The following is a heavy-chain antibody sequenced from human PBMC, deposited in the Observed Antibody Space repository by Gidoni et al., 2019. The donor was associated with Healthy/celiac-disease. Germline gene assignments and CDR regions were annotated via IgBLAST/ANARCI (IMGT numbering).Heavy chain of an antibody. Sequence: QVQLQESGPGLVKPSETLSLTCTVSGGPISSYYWSWIRQPPGKGLEWIGYIYYSGSTNYNPSLKSRVTISVDTSKKQFSLKLSSVTAADTAVYYCARGKSSGSYSHFDYWGQGTLVTVSS. CDR1: GGPISSYY. J-gene: IGHJ4*02. D-gene: IGHD1-26*01. CDR3: ARGKSSGSYSHFDY. CDR2: IYYSGST. V-gene: IGHV4-59*01.